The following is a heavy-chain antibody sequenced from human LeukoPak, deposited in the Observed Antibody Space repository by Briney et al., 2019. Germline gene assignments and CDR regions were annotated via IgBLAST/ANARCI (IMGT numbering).Heavy chain of an antibody. CDR2: MNPNSGNT. V-gene: IGHV1-8*03. CDR1: GYTFTSYD. D-gene: IGHD6-6*01. CDR3: ARRYSSSSTVGFRVYYYYYMDV. J-gene: IGHJ6*03. Sequence: ASVKVSCKASGYTFTSYDINWVRQATGQGLEWMGWMNPNSGNTGYAQKFQGRVTITRNTSISTAYMELSSLRSEDTAVYYCARRYSSSSTVGFRVYYYYYMDVWGKGTTVTVSS.